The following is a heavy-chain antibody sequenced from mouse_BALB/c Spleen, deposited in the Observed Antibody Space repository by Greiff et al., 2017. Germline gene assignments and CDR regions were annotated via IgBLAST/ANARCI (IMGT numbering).Heavy chain of an antibody. J-gene: IGHJ3*01. Sequence: QVHVKQSGPGLVAPSQSLSITCTVSGFSLTSYGVHWVRQPPGKGLEWLGVIWAGGSTNYNSALMSRLSISKDNSKSQVFLKMNSLQTDDTAMYYCARDRGYGNYLFAYWGQGTLVTVSA. V-gene: IGHV2-9*02. CDR2: IWAGGST. CDR3: ARDRGYGNYLFAY. CDR1: GFSLTSYG. D-gene: IGHD2-10*02.